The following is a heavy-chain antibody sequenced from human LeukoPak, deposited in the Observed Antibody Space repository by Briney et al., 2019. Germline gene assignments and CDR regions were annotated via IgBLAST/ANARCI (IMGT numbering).Heavy chain of an antibody. J-gene: IGHJ3*02. CDR3: ARGGRGSYFGAFDI. Sequence: PSETLSLTCTVSGGSISSGGYYWSWIRQPPGKGLEWNGYIYHSGSTYYNPSLKSRVTISVDRSKNQFSLKLSSVTAADTAVYYCARGGRGSYFGAFDIWGQGTMVTVSS. CDR2: IYHSGST. D-gene: IGHD1-26*01. CDR1: GGSISSGGYY. V-gene: IGHV4-30-2*01.